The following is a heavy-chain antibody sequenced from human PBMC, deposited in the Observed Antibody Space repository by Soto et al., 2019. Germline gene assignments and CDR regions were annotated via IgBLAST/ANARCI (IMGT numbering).Heavy chain of an antibody. CDR2: ISYDGSNK. CDR3: AKGNSSSWYLDYFDY. CDR1: GFTFSSYG. J-gene: IGHJ4*02. Sequence: PGGSLRLSCAASGFTFSSYGMHWVRQAPGKGLEWVAVISYDGSNKYYADSVKGRFTISRDNSKNTLYLQMNSLRAEDTAVYYCAKGNSSSWYLDYFDYWGQGTLVTAPQ. V-gene: IGHV3-30*18. D-gene: IGHD6-13*01.